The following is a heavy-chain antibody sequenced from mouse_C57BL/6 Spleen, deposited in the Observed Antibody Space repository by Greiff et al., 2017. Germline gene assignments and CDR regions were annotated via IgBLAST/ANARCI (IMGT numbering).Heavy chain of an antibody. CDR2: IWTGGGT. CDR1: GFSLTSYA. J-gene: IGHJ4*01. V-gene: IGHV2-9-1*01. Sequence: VQLQESGPGLVAPSQSLSITCTVSGFSLTSYAISWVRQPPGKGLEWLGVIWTGGGTTYTSALKSRLSISKDNSKSQVFLKMNSLQTDDTAGYDCARKKDYGRMDYWGQGTSVTVSS. D-gene: IGHD1-1*01. CDR3: ARKKDYGRMDY.